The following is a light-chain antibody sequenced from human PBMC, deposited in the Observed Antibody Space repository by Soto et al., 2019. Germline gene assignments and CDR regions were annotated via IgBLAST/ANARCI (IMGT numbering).Light chain of an antibody. CDR3: CSHVGGSSPQWV. CDR1: SNDVGGYNL. CDR2: EVN. J-gene: IGLJ3*02. V-gene: IGLV2-23*02. Sequence: QSVLTQPASVSGSPGQSITISCTGTSNDVGGYNLVSWFQQHPGKAPKLMISEVNKRPSGVSNRFSGSKSANTASLTISGLQAEDEADYYCCSHVGGSSPQWVFSGGTQLTVL.